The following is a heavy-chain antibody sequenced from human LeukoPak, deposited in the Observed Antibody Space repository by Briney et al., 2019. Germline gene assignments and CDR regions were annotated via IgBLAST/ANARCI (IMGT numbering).Heavy chain of an antibody. V-gene: IGHV4-39*07. D-gene: IGHD6-13*01. CDR3: ARGSLAAAATVGDWFDP. Sequence: SETLSLTCTVSGGSISSSSYYWGWIRQPPGKGLEWIGSIYYSGSTYYNPSLKSRVTISVDTSKNQFSLKLSSVTAADTAFYYCARGSLAAAATVGDWFDPWGQGTLVTVSS. CDR1: GGSISSSSYY. J-gene: IGHJ5*02. CDR2: IYYSGST.